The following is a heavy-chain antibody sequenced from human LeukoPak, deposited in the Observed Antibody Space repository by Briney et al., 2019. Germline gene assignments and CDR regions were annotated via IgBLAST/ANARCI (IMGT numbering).Heavy chain of an antibody. V-gene: IGHV3-11*03. CDR2: IRSSSSYT. CDR3: ARMYYDSSGYYYFDY. D-gene: IGHD3-22*01. J-gene: IGHJ4*02. Sequence: GGSLRLSCAASGFTFSDYYMSWIRQAPGKGLEWVSYIRSSSSYTNYADSVKGRFTISRDNAKNSLYLQMNSLRAEDTAVYYCARMYYDSSGYYYFDYWGQGTLVTVSS. CDR1: GFTFSDYY.